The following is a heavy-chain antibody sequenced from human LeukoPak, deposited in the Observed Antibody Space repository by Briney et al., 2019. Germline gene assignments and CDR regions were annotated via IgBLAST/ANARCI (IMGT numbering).Heavy chain of an antibody. V-gene: IGHV1-69*05. D-gene: IGHD5-18*01. CDR1: GGTFSSYA. Sequence: GASVKVSCKASGGTFSSYAISWVRQAPGQGLEWMGGIIPIFGTANYAQKFQGRVTITTDESTSTVYMELSSLRSEDTAVYYCARSYTAMDPGFYWGQGTLVTVSS. J-gene: IGHJ4*02. CDR3: ARSYTAMDPGFY. CDR2: IIPIFGTA.